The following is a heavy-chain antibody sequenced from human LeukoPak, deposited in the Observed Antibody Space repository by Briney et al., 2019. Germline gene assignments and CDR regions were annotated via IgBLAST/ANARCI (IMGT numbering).Heavy chain of an antibody. CDR2: IYHSGST. Sequence: SETLSLTCAVSGDSISSSNWWSWVRQPPGKGLEWIGEIYHSGSTNYNPSLKSRVTISVDKSKNQFSLKLSSVIAADTAVYYCARAGILNGYYYLDYWGQGTLVTVSS. CDR1: GDSISSSNW. J-gene: IGHJ4*02. D-gene: IGHD3-9*01. V-gene: IGHV4-4*02. CDR3: ARAGILNGYYYLDY.